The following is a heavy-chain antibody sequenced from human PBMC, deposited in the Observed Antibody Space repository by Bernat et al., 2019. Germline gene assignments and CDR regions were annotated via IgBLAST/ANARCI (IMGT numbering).Heavy chain of an antibody. J-gene: IGHJ5*02. V-gene: IGHV3-11*05. Sequence: QVQLVESGGGLVKPGGSLRLSCAASGFTFSDYYMSWIRQAPGKGLEWVSYISSSSSYTNYADSLKGRFTISRDNAKNSLYLQMNSLRAEDTAVYYCARDMGGVDTAMHWFDPWGQGTLVTVSS. CDR1: GFTFSDYY. CDR2: ISSSSSYT. CDR3: ARDMGGVDTAMHWFDP. D-gene: IGHD5-18*01.